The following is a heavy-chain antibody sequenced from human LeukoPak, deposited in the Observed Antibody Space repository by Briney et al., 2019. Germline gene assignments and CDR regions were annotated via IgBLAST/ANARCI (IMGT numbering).Heavy chain of an antibody. CDR1: GGSISSTSYY. CDR3: ARTTYQWHEKYYFDY. D-gene: IGHD6-19*01. J-gene: IGHJ4*02. CDR2: IYYSGST. V-gene: IGHV4-39*07. Sequence: PSETLSLTCVVSGGSISSTSYYWGWIRQPPGKGLEWIGSIYYSGSTYYSPSLKSRVTISVDTSKNQFSLKLSSVTAADTAVYYCARTTYQWHEKYYFDYWGQGTLVTVSS.